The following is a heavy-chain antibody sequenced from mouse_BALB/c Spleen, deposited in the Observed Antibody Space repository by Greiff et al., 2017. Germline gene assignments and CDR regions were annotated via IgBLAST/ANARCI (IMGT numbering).Heavy chain of an antibody. CDR2: IYPGNSDT. V-gene: IGHV1-5*01. CDR3: TRFYYYGSSYFDV. Sequence: VQLQQSGTVLARPGASVKMSCKASGYTFTSYWMHWVKQRPGQGLEWIGAIYPGNSDTSYNQKFKGKAKLTAVTSTSTAYMELSSLTNEDSAVYYCTRFYYYGSSYFDVWGAGTTVTVSS. CDR1: GYTFTSYW. J-gene: IGHJ1*01. D-gene: IGHD1-1*01.